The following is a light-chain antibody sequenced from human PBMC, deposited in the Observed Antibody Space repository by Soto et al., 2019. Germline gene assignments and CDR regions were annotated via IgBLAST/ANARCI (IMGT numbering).Light chain of an antibody. Sequence: EIVLMQSPGTLSLSPGERAILSCRASQSVDTNFLAWYQQKPGQAPRLLIYDTSNRDTGIPDRFSGSGSGTDFTLTISRLEPEDSAVYSCQQYGSSAKTFGQETRVEIK. J-gene: IGKJ1*01. CDR3: QQYGSSAKT. V-gene: IGKV3-20*01. CDR2: DTS. CDR1: QSVDTNF.